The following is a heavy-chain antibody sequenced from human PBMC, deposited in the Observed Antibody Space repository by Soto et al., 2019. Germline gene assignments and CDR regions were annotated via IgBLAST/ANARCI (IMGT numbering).Heavy chain of an antibody. J-gene: IGHJ4*02. Sequence: QEQLVQSGAEVKKSGSSVKVSCKDTGGLFSSSAVSWVRQAPGQGLEWMGGIIPVFGTTYYAQRFEGRVTITADESTNTAYMELSNLRSEDTAIYYCARGGSGYVWFNEFWGQGTLVAVSS. D-gene: IGHD3-22*01. V-gene: IGHV1-69*01. CDR1: GGLFSSSA. CDR2: IIPVFGTT. CDR3: ARGGSGYVWFNEF.